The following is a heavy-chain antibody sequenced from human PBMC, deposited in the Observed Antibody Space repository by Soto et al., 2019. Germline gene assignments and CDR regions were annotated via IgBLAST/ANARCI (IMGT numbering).Heavy chain of an antibody. CDR2: IVAGSGNT. Sequence: SVKVSCKASGYTFSSYDINWVRQAPGQGLEWIGWIVAGSGNTNYAQKFQERVTITRDMSTSTAYMVLSSLRSDDTAVYYCAAGRTGGSYYGMDVWGQGTTVTVS. CDR1: GYTFSSYD. J-gene: IGHJ6*02. V-gene: IGHV1-58*02. D-gene: IGHD2-2*01. CDR3: AAGRTGGSYYGMDV.